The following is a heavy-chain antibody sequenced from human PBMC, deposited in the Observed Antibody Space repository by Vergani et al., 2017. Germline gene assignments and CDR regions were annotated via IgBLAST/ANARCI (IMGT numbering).Heavy chain of an antibody. CDR2: IKSKTDGGTT. D-gene: IGHD3-22*01. Sequence: EVQLVESGGGLVKPGGSLRLSCAASGFTFSNAWMSWVRQAPGKGLEWVGRIKSKTDGGTTDYAAPVKGRFTISRDDSKNTLYLQMNSLKTEDTAVYYCTTYYVSSGYPFDYWGQGTLVTVSS. J-gene: IGHJ4*02. V-gene: IGHV3-15*01. CDR1: GFTFSNAW. CDR3: TTYYVSSGYPFDY.